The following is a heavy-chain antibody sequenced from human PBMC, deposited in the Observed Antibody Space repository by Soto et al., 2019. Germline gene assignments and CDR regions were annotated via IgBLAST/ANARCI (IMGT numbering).Heavy chain of an antibody. D-gene: IGHD3-22*01. CDR1: GGSISSSSYY. V-gene: IGHV4-39*01. J-gene: IGHJ6*02. CDR3: ARPYYYDSSRYYGMDV. Sequence: SETLCLTSTVSGGSISSSSYYWGWIRQPPGKGLEWIGSIYYSGSTYYNPSLKSRVTISVDTSKNQFSLKLSSVTAADTAVYYCARPYYYDSSRYYGMDVWGQGTTVTVSS. CDR2: IYYSGST.